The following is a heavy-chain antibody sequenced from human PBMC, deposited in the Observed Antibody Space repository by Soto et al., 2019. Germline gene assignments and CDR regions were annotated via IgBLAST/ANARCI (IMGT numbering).Heavy chain of an antibody. D-gene: IGHD6-13*01. V-gene: IGHV1-3*01. CDR3: ARDRIAAAGTHRYYYYYYGMDV. J-gene: IGHJ6*02. CDR1: GYTFTSYA. Sequence: QVQLVQSGAEVKKPGASVKVSCKASGYTFTSYAMHWVRQAPGQRLEWMGWINAGNGNTKYSQKFQGRVTITRDTSASTAYMELSSLRSEDTAVYYCARDRIAAAGTHRYYYYYYGMDVWGQGTTVTVSS. CDR2: INAGNGNT.